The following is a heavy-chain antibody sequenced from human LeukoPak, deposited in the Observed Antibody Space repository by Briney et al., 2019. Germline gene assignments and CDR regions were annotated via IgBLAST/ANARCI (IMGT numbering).Heavy chain of an antibody. D-gene: IGHD3-16*02. V-gene: IGHV4-34*01. J-gene: IGHJ4*02. CDR3: AIGLRGTRLRLGELSFPYFDY. CDR1: GGSFSGYY. Sequence: SETLSLTCAVYGGSFSGYYWSWIRPPPGKGLEWIGEINHSGSTNYNPSLKSRVTISVDTSKNQFSLKLSSVTAADTAVYYCAIGLRGTRLRLGELSFPYFDYWGQGTLVTVSS. CDR2: INHSGST.